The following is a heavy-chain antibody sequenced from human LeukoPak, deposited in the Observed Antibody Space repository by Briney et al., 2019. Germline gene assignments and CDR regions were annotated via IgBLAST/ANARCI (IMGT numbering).Heavy chain of an antibody. D-gene: IGHD6-25*01. Sequence: VGCLRVSCAAPRVTSSRYLIVWFRAALGKGLVWGSCINLDGTWTLHADSVKGRFTISIDYAKNTLYLQMNSLRVEDTARYHCARYEQRLGMTTSDPWSQGTLVTVSS. CDR3: ARYEQRLGMTTSDP. J-gene: IGHJ5*02. V-gene: IGHV3-74*01. CDR2: INLDGTWT. CDR1: RVTSSRYL.